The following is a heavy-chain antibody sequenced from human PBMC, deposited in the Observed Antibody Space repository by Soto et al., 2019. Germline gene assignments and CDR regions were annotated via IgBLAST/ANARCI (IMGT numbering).Heavy chain of an antibody. V-gene: IGHV3-23*01. J-gene: IGHJ4*02. CDR1: GFTFSSYS. CDR2: ISGNGGST. CDR3: AKDELTIHY. D-gene: IGHD1-7*01. Sequence: GGSLRLSCAASGFTFSSYSMSWVRRAPGKGLEWVSSISGNGGSTYYADSVKGRFTISRDNSKNTLYLQMNSLRAEDTAVYYCAKDELTIHYWGQGNLVTVSS.